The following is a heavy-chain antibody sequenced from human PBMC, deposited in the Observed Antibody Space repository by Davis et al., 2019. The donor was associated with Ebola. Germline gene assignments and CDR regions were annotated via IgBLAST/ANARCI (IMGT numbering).Heavy chain of an antibody. CDR2: ITQDGSEK. D-gene: IGHD3-9*01. CDR3: ARGSNYDIMTGYYRH. Sequence: GGSLRLSCAASGFTFSNYAMSWVRQAPGKGLEWVANITQDGSEKYYVGSVKGRFNISRDKAKNSLYLQMNSLGAEDTAVDYWARGSNYDIMTGYYRHWGQGTLVTVSS. J-gene: IGHJ4*02. CDR1: GFTFSNYA. V-gene: IGHV3-7*01.